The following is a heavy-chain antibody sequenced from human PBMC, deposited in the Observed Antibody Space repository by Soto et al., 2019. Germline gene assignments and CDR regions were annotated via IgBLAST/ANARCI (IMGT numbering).Heavy chain of an antibody. Sequence: QVQLQESGPGLVKPSQTLSLTCTVPGGSISSGDNYWSWIRQPPGKGLEWIGYIYYSGNTYYNPSLKSRVTISVDTSKNQFSLKLSSVSAADTAVYYCARVGGQNYYDSSGYVDYWGQGTLVTVSS. J-gene: IGHJ4*02. CDR1: GGSISSGDNY. CDR2: IYYSGNT. V-gene: IGHV4-30-4*01. CDR3: ARVGGQNYYDSSGYVDY. D-gene: IGHD3-22*01.